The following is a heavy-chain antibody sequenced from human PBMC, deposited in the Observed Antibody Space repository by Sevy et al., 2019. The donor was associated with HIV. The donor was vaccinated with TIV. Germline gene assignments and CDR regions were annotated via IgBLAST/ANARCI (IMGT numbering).Heavy chain of an antibody. CDR2: IYSGGST. Sequence: GGSLRLSCAASGFTVSSNYMSWVRQAPGKGLEWVSVIYSGGSTYYADSVKGRFTISRDNSKNTLYLQMNSLRAEDKAVYYCARDLSIAADDAFDIWGQGTMVTVSS. J-gene: IGHJ3*02. V-gene: IGHV3-53*01. CDR3: ARDLSIAADDAFDI. CDR1: GFTVSSNY. D-gene: IGHD6-6*01.